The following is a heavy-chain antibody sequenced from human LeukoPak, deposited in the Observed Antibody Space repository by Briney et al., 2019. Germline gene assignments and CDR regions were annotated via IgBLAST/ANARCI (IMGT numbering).Heavy chain of an antibody. Sequence: SETLSLTCTVSGGSISSSNWWSWVRQPPGKGLEWIGEIYHSGSTNYNPSLKSRVTISVDKSKNQFSLKLSSVTAADTAVYYCARGRQVGDIVVVPAASNYWGQGTLVTVSS. CDR1: GGSISSSNW. CDR3: ARGRQVGDIVVVPAASNY. J-gene: IGHJ4*02. D-gene: IGHD2-2*01. CDR2: IYHSGST. V-gene: IGHV4-4*02.